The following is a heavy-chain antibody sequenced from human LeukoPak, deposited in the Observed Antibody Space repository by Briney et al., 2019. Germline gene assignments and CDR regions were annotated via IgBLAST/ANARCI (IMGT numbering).Heavy chain of an antibody. CDR3: ARDRLNRADCGTNCYSAVFDY. J-gene: IGHJ4*02. Sequence: PGGSLRLSCTIPAFTFNKYDMNWVRLTPGKGLEWVAVIASHARVAHYLDSVKGRFTISRDNSKDTLYLQMNNLEVEDTGVYYCARDRLNRADCGTNCYSAVFDYWGQGALVTVSS. D-gene: IGHD2-21*01. V-gene: IGHV3-30*03. CDR1: AFTFNKYD. CDR2: IASHARVA.